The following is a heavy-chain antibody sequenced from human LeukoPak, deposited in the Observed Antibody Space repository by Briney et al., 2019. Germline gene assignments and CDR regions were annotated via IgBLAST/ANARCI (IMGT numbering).Heavy chain of an antibody. D-gene: IGHD2-15*01. CDR1: GGSISSYY. J-gene: IGHJ5*02. Sequence: SETLSLTCTVSGGSISSYYGSWIRQPPGKGLEWIGYIYYSGSTNYNPSLKSRVTISVDTSKNQFSLKLSSVTAADTAVYYCARWSGVVVVAATPWGFDPWGQGTLVTVSS. V-gene: IGHV4-59*01. CDR2: IYYSGST. CDR3: ARWSGVVVVAATPWGFDP.